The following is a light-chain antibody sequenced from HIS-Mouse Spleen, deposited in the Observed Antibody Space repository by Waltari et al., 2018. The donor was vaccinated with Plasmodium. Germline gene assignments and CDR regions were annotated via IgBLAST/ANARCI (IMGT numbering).Light chain of an antibody. CDR2: AAS. CDR3: QQLNSYPIT. J-gene: IGKJ5*01. Sequence: DIQLTQSPSLLSASAGDRVTLTCRASQGISSYLAWYQQKPGKAPKLLIYAASTLQSGVPSRFSGSGSGTEFTLTISSLQPEDFATYYCQQLNSYPITFGQGTRLEIK. CDR1: QGISSY. V-gene: IGKV1-9*01.